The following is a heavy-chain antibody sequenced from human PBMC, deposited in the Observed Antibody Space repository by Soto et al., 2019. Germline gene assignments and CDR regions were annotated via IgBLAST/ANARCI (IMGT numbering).Heavy chain of an antibody. Sequence: SETLSLTCAVSGDSISNSKWWIWVRQTPGKGLEWIGKIDHNGITNYNPSLESRVTILKDNSKSQLSLKLSSVTGADSAAYYCVRLNRDYYYYGMDVWGQGATVTVSS. J-gene: IGHJ6*02. CDR1: GDSISNSKW. CDR2: IDHNGIT. CDR3: VRLNRDYYYYGMDV. V-gene: IGHV4-4*02.